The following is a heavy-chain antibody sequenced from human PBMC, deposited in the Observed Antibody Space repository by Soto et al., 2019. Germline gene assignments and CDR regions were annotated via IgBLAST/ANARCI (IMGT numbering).Heavy chain of an antibody. Sequence: PSETLSLTCSVSGGYFSSGGYYWSLILQHTWKGLEWIGYIYYSGSTYYNPSLKSRVTISVDTSKNQFSLKLSSVTAADTAVYYCASRLVVAADPYYYYRMDVWGQGITVTVSS. V-gene: IGHV4-31*03. CDR1: GGYFSSGGYY. D-gene: IGHD2-15*01. CDR3: ASRLVVAADPYYYYRMDV. J-gene: IGHJ6*02. CDR2: IYYSGST.